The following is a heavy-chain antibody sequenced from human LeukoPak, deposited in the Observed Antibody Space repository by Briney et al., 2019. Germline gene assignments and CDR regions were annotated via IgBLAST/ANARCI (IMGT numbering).Heavy chain of an antibody. CDR1: GFTFSTYD. Sequence: PGGSLTLSCAASGFTFSTYDMHWVRQATGKGLEWVSGINPAGDTYYPGSVKGRFTISREDAKNSFYLQMNSLRVGDTAVYYCARGDCSGGSCSSMDVWGQGTTVTVSS. J-gene: IGHJ6*02. D-gene: IGHD2-15*01. CDR2: INPAGDT. CDR3: ARGDCSGGSCSSMDV. V-gene: IGHV3-13*04.